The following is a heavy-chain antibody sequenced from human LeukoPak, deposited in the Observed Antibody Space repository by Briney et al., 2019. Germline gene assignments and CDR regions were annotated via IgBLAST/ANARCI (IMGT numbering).Heavy chain of an antibody. CDR1: GYTFISYY. D-gene: IGHD1/OR15-1a*01. CDR2: INPNSGDT. J-gene: IGHJ4*02. Sequence: ASLTLSCQASGYTFISYYMHWVRQAPGQGLEWVGWINPNSGDTIYAHSFQGRVTMTRDTSISTAYMELSRLRSDDTAVYLCASLRSKTGTTGFDYGGQGTLVTVSS. V-gene: IGHV1-2*02. CDR3: ASLRSKTGTTGFDY.